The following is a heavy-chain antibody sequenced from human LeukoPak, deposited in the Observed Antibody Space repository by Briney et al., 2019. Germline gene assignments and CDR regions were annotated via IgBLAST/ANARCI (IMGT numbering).Heavy chain of an antibody. Sequence: GGSLRLSCAASGFTFSSYAMSWLHQAPGKGLDGVYAISGSCCRTYYADSVKGRFTISRGNSKNTLYLQMNSLRAEDTAVYYCAKDKYSYSSGWYPQFDYWGQGTLVTVSS. CDR1: GFTFSSYA. J-gene: IGHJ4*02. D-gene: IGHD6-19*01. CDR3: AKDKYSYSSGWYPQFDY. CDR2: ISGSCCRT. V-gene: IGHV3-23*01.